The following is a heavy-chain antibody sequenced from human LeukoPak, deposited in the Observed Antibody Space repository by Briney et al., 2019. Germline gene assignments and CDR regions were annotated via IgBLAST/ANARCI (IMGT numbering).Heavy chain of an antibody. CDR3: ARWNFAMDY. V-gene: IGHV3-11*04. CDR2: ISQSGIT. Sequence: GGSLRLSCAASGFTFSDYYMTWVRQAPGQGLEWVSYISQSGITSYGDSVKGRFTISRDNAKHSLYLQMNGLRAEDTGLYFCARWNFAMDYWGQGISVTVSS. CDR1: GFTFSDYY. J-gene: IGHJ4*02. D-gene: IGHD2-2*01.